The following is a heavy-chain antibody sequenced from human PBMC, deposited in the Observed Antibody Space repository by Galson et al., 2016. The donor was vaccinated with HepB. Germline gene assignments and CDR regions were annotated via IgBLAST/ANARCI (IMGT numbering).Heavy chain of an antibody. Sequence: QSGAEVKKPGESLKISCKASGYTFTSYDINWVRQAPGQGLEWMGWISAYNGDTNYAQNLQGRVTMTADTSTSAAYMELRSLRSDDTAVYYCARDSGGYGYGIRGWLDPWGQGTLVIVSS. CDR3: ARDSGGYGYGIRGWLDP. CDR1: GYTFTSYD. D-gene: IGHD5-18*01. V-gene: IGHV1-18*01. J-gene: IGHJ5*02. CDR2: ISAYNGDT.